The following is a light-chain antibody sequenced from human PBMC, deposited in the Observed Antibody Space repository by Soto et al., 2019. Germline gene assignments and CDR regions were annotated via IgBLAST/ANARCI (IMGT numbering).Light chain of an antibody. J-gene: IGKJ2*01. V-gene: IGKV3-20*01. CDR1: QSVSDSY. CDR3: QQYVTSPPMYT. Sequence: ENVLTQSPGTLSLSPGERATLSCRASQSVSDSYLAWYQQKPGQTPRLLIYATSGRATGTPDRFRASGSGTAFALTIGRVEPEDFAVYYCQQYVTSPPMYTFGQGTKLEIK. CDR2: ATS.